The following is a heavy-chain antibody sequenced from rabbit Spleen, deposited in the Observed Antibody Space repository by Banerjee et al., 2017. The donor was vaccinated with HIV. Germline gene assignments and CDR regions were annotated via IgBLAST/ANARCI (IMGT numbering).Heavy chain of an antibody. V-gene: IGHV1S40*01. CDR3: ARDSDGAINYGYFDL. D-gene: IGHD6-1*01. Sequence: QSLEESGGDLVKPGASLTLICTASGFDFSSNAMCWVRQAPGKGLELIACIYGGSSVNIYYASWAKGRFTISKTSSTTVTLQMTSLTAADTATYFCARDSDGAINYGYFDLWGPGTLVTVS. J-gene: IGHJ4*01. CDR2: IYGGSSVNI. CDR1: GFDFSSNA.